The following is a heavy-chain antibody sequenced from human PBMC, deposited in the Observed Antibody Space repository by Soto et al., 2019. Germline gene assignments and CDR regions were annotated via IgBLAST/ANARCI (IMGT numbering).Heavy chain of an antibody. Sequence: EVQLVESGGGLVQPGGSLRLSCAASGFTFSRHSMNWVRQAPGKGLDWVSYISSTSSAIYYADSVKGRFTISRDNAKNSLYLQMNSLRDEDTAVYYCARDGGYSGYDIDYWGQGPLVTVSS. CDR2: ISSTSSAI. J-gene: IGHJ4*02. CDR3: ARDGGYSGYDIDY. V-gene: IGHV3-48*02. CDR1: GFTFSRHS. D-gene: IGHD5-12*01.